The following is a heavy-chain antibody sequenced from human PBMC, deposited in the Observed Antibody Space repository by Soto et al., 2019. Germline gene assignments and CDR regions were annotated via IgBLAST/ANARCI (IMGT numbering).Heavy chain of an antibody. V-gene: IGHV3-23*04. Sequence: EVQLVESGGGLVQPGGSLRLSCAASGFTFSSYAMSWVRQAPGKGLEWVSAISGSGGSTYYADSVKGRFTISSDNSKNTLYLQVNSLRAEYTAVYYCAKDLGIRLGRDYWGQGTPVTVSS. CDR2: ISGSGGST. J-gene: IGHJ4*01. D-gene: IGHD1-20*01. CDR1: GFTFSSYA. CDR3: AKDLGIRLGRDY.